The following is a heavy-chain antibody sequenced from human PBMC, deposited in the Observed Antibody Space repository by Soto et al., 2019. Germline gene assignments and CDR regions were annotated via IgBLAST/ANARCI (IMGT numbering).Heavy chain of an antibody. J-gene: IGHJ6*02. Sequence: QVQLQESGPGLVKPSGTLSLTCAVSGGSISSSNWWSWVRQPPGKGLEWIGEIYHSGSTNFNPSLKSRVTISVDKSKNQFSLRLTSVTAADTAVYYCARVSGSYYYGMDVWGQGTTVTVSS. V-gene: IGHV4-4*02. CDR2: IYHSGST. D-gene: IGHD1-26*01. CDR3: ARVSGSYYYGMDV. CDR1: GGSISSSNW.